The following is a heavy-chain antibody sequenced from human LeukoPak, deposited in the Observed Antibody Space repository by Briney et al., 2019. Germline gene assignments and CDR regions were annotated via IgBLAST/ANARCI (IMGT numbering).Heavy chain of an antibody. Sequence: PSETLSLTCTVSGGSISRSNYYWGWIRQPPGKGLKWIGGIYYSGSTYYNPSLKSRVTISVDSSKNQFSLKLRSVTAADTAVYYCARAPAVSVSDYWGQGTLVTVSS. CDR3: ARAPAVSVSDY. CDR2: IYYSGST. V-gene: IGHV4-39*01. J-gene: IGHJ4*02. CDR1: GGSISRSNYY. D-gene: IGHD5/OR15-5a*01.